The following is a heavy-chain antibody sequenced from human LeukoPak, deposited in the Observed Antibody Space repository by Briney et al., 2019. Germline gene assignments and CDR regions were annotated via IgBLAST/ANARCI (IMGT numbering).Heavy chain of an antibody. CDR2: IKSKTDGGTT. V-gene: IGHV3-15*01. CDR3: SGPLVLRYFDWVY. CDR1: GFTFSNAW. D-gene: IGHD3-9*01. Sequence: GGSLRLSCAASGFTFSNAWMSWVRQAPGTGLEWVGRIKSKTDGGTTDYAAPVKGRFIISRDDSKNTLCLQMNSLKTEDTAVYYCSGPLVLRYFDWVYWGQGTLVTVSS. J-gene: IGHJ4*02.